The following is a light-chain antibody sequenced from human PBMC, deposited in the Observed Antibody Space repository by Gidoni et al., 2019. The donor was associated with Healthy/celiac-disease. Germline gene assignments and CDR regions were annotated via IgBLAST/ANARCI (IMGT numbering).Light chain of an antibody. CDR1: QSVSSY. J-gene: IGKJ1*01. Sequence: EIVLTQSPATLSLSPGERATLSCRASQSVSSYLAWYQQKPGQAPRLLIYDASNRATGIPARFSGSGSGTDFTLTISSLEPEDFAVYYCQQRSKGATFXQXTKVEIK. V-gene: IGKV3-11*01. CDR2: DAS. CDR3: QQRSKGAT.